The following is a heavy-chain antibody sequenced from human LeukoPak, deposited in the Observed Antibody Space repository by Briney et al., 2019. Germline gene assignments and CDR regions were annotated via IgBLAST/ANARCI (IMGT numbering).Heavy chain of an antibody. CDR1: GFKFSSYG. CDR2: ISSDGSNK. J-gene: IGHJ4*02. V-gene: IGHV3-30*18. Sequence: GGSLRLSCAASGFKFSSYGMQWVRQAPGKGLEWVAAISSDGSNKYYADSVKGRFTISRDNSKNTLYLQMNSLRAEDAAVYYCAKTYYDFWSGFYGYWGQGTLVTVSS. D-gene: IGHD3-3*01. CDR3: AKTYYDFWSGFYGY.